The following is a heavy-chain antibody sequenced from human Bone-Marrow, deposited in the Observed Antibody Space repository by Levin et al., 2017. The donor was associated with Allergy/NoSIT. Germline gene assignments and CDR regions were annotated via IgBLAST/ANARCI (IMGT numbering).Heavy chain of an antibody. CDR2: IIHTGIT. Sequence: MPSETLSLTCAVDGGSFSGYYWTWIRQSPGKGLEWIGEIIHTGITNYNPSLKSRVTISVDTSKKQSSLSLTSGTAADTAVYFCARGLFSGSRSSAGLDVWGQGTTVTVSS. V-gene: IGHV4-34*01. CDR3: ARGLFSGSRSSAGLDV. CDR1: GGSFSGYY. D-gene: IGHD3-22*01. J-gene: IGHJ6*02.